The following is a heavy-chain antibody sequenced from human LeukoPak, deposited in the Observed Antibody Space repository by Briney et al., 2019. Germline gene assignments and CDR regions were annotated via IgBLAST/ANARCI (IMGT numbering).Heavy chain of an antibody. CDR1: GFTFSTYA. V-gene: IGHV3-30-3*01. D-gene: IGHD6-25*01. Sequence: GKSLRLSCAASGFTFSTYAMHWVRQAPGKGLEWVAVISYDGGNKYYADSVEGRFTISRDNSKNTLYLQMNSLRAGDAAVYYCARDSVSAGAFDIWGQGTMVTVSS. CDR2: ISYDGGNK. CDR3: ARDSVSAGAFDI. J-gene: IGHJ3*02.